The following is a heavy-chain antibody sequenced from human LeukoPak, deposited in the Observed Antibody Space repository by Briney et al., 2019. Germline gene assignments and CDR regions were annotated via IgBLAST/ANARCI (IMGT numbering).Heavy chain of an antibody. CDR1: GFTFRSYW. J-gene: IGHJ3*02. CDR2: IKSDGSST. CDR3: ARGDPTVTTTGSGGLDI. Sequence: GGSLRLSCAASGFTFRSYWMHWVRLPPGKGPVWVSRIKSDGSSTSYADFVKGRFTISRDNAKNTLYLQMNSLRAEDTAVYYCARGDPTVTTTGSGGLDIWGQGTMVTVSS. V-gene: IGHV3-74*01. D-gene: IGHD4-17*01.